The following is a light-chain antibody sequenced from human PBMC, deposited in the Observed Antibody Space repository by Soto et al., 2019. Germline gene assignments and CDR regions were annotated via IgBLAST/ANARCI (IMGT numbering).Light chain of an antibody. V-gene: IGKV3-15*01. CDR2: GAS. CDR3: QQYNKWPPVT. CDR1: QSVSRN. J-gene: IGKJ1*01. Sequence: EIVLTQSPATLSVSPGERATLSCRASQSVSRNLAWYQQKPGQAPRLLIHGASTRATGIPARFTGSGSGTEFTLTISSLQSEDFAVYYCQQYNKWPPVTFGQGTKVEI.